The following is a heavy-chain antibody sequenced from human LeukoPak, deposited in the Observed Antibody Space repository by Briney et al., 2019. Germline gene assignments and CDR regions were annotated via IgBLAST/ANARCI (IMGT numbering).Heavy chain of an antibody. J-gene: IGHJ6*04. CDR3: ARGDIVVVPAAIGSGDYYYYGMDV. D-gene: IGHD2-2*01. V-gene: IGHV4-4*02. CDR2: IYHSGST. Sequence: SETLSLTCAVSGGSISSSNWWSWVRQPPGEGLEWIGEIYHSGSTNYNPSLKSRVTISVDKSKNQFSLKLSSVTAADTAVYYCARGDIVVVPAAIGSGDYYYYGMDVWGKGTTVTVSS. CDR1: GGSISSSNW.